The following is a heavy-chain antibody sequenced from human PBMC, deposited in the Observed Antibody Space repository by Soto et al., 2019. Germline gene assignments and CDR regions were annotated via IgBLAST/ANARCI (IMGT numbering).Heavy chain of an antibody. J-gene: IGHJ6*02. Sequence: GGSLRLSCAASGFTFSSYAMHWVRQAPGKGLEWVAVISYDGSNKYYADSVKGRFTISRDNSKNTLYLQMNSLRAEDTAVYYCARASITIFGVVIINYYYGMDVWGQGTTVTVSS. CDR2: ISYDGSNK. V-gene: IGHV3-30-3*01. CDR3: ARASITIFGVVIINYYYGMDV. D-gene: IGHD3-3*01. CDR1: GFTFSSYA.